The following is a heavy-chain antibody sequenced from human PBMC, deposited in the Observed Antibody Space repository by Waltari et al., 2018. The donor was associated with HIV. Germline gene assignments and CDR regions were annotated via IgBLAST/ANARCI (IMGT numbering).Heavy chain of an antibody. J-gene: IGHJ4*02. CDR1: GGSISSGGYY. D-gene: IGHD4-17*01. CDR2: IYYSGSI. CDR3: ARGTTVTNGGLWDY. Sequence: QVQLQESGPGLVKPSQTLSLTCTVSGGSISSGGYYWSWISKHPGKGLEWIGYIYYSGSIYYNPSLKSRVTISRDTSKNQFSLKLNSVTAADTAVYYCARGTTVTNGGLWDYWGQGSLVTVSS. V-gene: IGHV4-31*03.